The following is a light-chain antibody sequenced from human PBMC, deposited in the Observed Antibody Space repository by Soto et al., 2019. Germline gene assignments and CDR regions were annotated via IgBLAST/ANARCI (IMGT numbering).Light chain of an antibody. CDR3: MIWHSSARV. J-gene: IGLJ2*01. Sequence: QLVLTQPSSLSASPGASASLTCTLRSGLNVGTYGIYWYQQKPGSPPQYLLRYKSDSDKQQVSGVPSRSSGSKDASANAGILLLSGLQSEDEADYYCMIWHSSARVFGGGTKLTVL. V-gene: IGLV5-45*03. CDR1: SGLNVGTYG. CDR2: YKSDSDK.